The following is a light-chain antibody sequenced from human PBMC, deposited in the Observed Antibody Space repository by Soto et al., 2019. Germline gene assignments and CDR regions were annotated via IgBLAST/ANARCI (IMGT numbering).Light chain of an antibody. V-gene: IGLV1-40*01. CDR1: RSNIGAGYD. CDR2: GNT. J-gene: IGLJ2*01. CDR3: QSYDSSLSGPV. Sequence: QSVLTQPPSVSGAPGQRVTSSCSGSRSNIGAGYDVHWYQQLPGTAPKLLIYGNTNRPSGVPDRFSGSKSGTSASLAITGLQAEDEADYYCQSYDSSLSGPVFGGGTKLTVL.